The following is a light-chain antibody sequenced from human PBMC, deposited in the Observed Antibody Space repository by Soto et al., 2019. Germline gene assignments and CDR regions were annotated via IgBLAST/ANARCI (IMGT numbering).Light chain of an antibody. CDR3: QQYDNSPLT. Sequence: ETVLTQSPATLAVSPGERSSLSCKSSQAIGKNLAWYQQKPGQSPRLLISDASSRATGVPVSFSGSGSGTDFTLSISSLQSEDFSVYYCQQYDNSPLTFGGGTNVEIK. CDR2: DAS. J-gene: IGKJ4*01. V-gene: IGKV3-15*01. CDR1: QAIGKN.